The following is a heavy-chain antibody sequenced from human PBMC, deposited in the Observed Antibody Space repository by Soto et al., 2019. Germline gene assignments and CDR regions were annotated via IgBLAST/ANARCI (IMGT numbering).Heavy chain of an antibody. V-gene: IGHV4-39*01. Sequence: SETLSLTCTVSGGSISSSSYYWGWIRQPPGKGLEWIGSIYYSGSTYYNPSLKSRVTISVDTSKNQFSLKLSSVTAADTAVYYCASDTGAAADTLEDYWGQGTLVTVSS. D-gene: IGHD6-13*01. CDR2: IYYSGST. CDR1: GGSISSSSYY. CDR3: ASDTGAAADTLEDY. J-gene: IGHJ4*02.